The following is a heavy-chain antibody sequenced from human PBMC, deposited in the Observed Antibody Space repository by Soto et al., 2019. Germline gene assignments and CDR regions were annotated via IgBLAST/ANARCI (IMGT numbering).Heavy chain of an antibody. D-gene: IGHD2-15*01. CDR3: AREKDRQQFGGNYYYGIDV. J-gene: IGHJ6*02. V-gene: IGHV1-69*12. CDR2: IIPIFSTP. CDR1: GGTFGNSA. Sequence: QVQLVQSGAEVKKPGSSVTVSCKASGGTFGNSAISWVRQAPGQGLEWMGGIIPIFSTPDYAQKFQGRVTITADESTTTAYMELTSLKSEDTAVYYCAREKDRQQFGGNYYYGIDVWGQGTTVTVSS.